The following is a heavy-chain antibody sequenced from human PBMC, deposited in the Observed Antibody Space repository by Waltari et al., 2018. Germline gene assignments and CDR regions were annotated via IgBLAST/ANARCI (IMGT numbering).Heavy chain of an antibody. CDR2: INHSGST. J-gene: IGHJ4*02. Sequence: QVQLQQWGAGLLKPSETLSLTCAVYGGSFSGYYSTWIRSPPGKGLEWIGEINHSGSTNYNPSLKSRVTISVDTSKNQFSLKLSSVTAADTAVYYCARLGGSAVYYFDYWGQGTLVTVSS. D-gene: IGHD5-12*01. CDR3: ARLGGSAVYYFDY. V-gene: IGHV4-34*01. CDR1: GGSFSGYY.